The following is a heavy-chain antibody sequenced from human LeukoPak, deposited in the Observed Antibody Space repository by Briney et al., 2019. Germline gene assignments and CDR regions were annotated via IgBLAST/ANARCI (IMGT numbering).Heavy chain of an antibody. CDR2: IIPIFGTA. V-gene: IGHV1-69*13. CDR1: GGTLSSYA. Sequence: ASVKVSCKASGGTLSSYAISWVRQAPGQGLEWMGGIIPIFGTANYAQKFQGRVTITADESTSTAYMELSRLRSDDTAVYYCARERGISAFDIWGQGTMVTVSS. J-gene: IGHJ3*02. D-gene: IGHD3-16*01. CDR3: ARERGISAFDI.